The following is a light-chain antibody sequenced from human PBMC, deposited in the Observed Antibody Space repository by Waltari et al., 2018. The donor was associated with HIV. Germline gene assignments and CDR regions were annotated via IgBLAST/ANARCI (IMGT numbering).Light chain of an antibody. V-gene: IGKV1-8*01. CDR3: QQYYSYPFT. CDR2: ATS. Sequence: AIRMTQSPSSFSASTGDRVTITCRASQGISSSLAWYQHKPGKAPKLLIYATSTLQSGVPSRFSGSGSGTDFTLTISYLQSEDFATYFCQQYYSYPFTFGPGTKVDIK. CDR1: QGISSS. J-gene: IGKJ3*01.